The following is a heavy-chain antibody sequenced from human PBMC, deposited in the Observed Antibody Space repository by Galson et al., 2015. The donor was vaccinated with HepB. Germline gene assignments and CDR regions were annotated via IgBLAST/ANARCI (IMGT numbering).Heavy chain of an antibody. Sequence: SVKVSCKVSGYTLTELSMHWVRQAPGKGLEWMGGFDPEDGETIYAQKFQGRVTMTEDTSTDTAYMELSSLRSEDTAVYYCATVNRLYYGPGGNAFDIWGQGTMVTVSS. V-gene: IGHV1-24*01. CDR2: FDPEDGET. CDR3: ATVNRLYYGPGGNAFDI. J-gene: IGHJ3*02. D-gene: IGHD3-10*01. CDR1: GYTLTELS.